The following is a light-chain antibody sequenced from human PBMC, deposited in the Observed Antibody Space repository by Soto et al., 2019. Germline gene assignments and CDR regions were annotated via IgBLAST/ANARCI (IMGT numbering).Light chain of an antibody. Sequence: EIVLTQSPATLSLSPGERATLSCRASQSVGYHLAWYQQKPGQAPRLLIYDASNRATGIPARFSGNGSGTSFTPGIKSLEPEGFVVYYHQERNNWPPVTFGGGTKVEIK. CDR3: QERNNWPPVT. V-gene: IGKV3-11*01. J-gene: IGKJ4*01. CDR1: QSVGYH. CDR2: DAS.